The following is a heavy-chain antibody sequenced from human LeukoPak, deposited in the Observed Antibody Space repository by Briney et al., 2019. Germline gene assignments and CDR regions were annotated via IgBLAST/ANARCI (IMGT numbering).Heavy chain of an antibody. Sequence: ASVKVSCKASGYSFTSYGISWVRQVPGQGLEWMGGFDPDDGEALYAQQFQGRVSMTEDASAGTVYMELSSLRSEDTAVYYCAIDYYASGNYYNGPHNWGPGTLVTVSS. CDR1: GYSFTSYG. V-gene: IGHV1-24*01. CDR3: AIDYYASGNYYNGPHN. CDR2: FDPDDGEA. D-gene: IGHD3-10*01. J-gene: IGHJ4*02.